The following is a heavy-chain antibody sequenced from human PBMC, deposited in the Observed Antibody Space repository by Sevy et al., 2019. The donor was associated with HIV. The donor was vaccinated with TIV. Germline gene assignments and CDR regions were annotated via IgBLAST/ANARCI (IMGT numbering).Heavy chain of an antibody. J-gene: IGHJ4*02. CDR1: GFTISSYA. V-gene: IGHV3-64D*06. D-gene: IGHD3-22*01. CDR3: VKGPITMIVVPQSYFDY. CDR2: ISSNGGST. Sequence: GGSLRLSCSASGFTISSYAMHWVRQAPGKGLEYVSAISSNGGSTYYADSVKGRFTISRDISKNTLYLQMSSLRAEDTAVYYCVKGPITMIVVPQSYFDYWGQGTLVTVSS.